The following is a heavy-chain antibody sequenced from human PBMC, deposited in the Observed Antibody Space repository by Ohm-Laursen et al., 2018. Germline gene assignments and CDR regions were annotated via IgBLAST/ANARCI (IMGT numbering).Heavy chain of an antibody. CDR3: ARERKAIFGVVITYYYGMDV. V-gene: IGHV1-46*01. CDR2: INPSGGST. J-gene: IGHJ6*02. Sequence: SVKVSCNASGYTFTSYYMHWVRQAPGQGLEWMGIINPSGGSTSYAQKFQGRVTMTRDTSTSTVYMELSSLRSEDTAVYYCARERKAIFGVVITYYYGMDVWGQGTTVTVSS. CDR1: GYTFTSYY. D-gene: IGHD3-3*01.